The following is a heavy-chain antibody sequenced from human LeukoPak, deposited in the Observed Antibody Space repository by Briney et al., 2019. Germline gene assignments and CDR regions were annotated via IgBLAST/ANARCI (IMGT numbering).Heavy chain of an antibody. Sequence: SETLSLTCSVSGGSISISSYYWSWIRQPPGKGLEWIGYIYYSGSANYNPSLKSRVTISVDTSKNQFSLKLSSVTAADTAVYYCARDGMVPYGGNSRYYYGMDVWGQGTTVTVSS. CDR3: ARDGMVPYGGNSRYYYGMDV. CDR1: GGSISISSYY. D-gene: IGHD4-23*01. V-gene: IGHV4-61*01. CDR2: IYYSGSA. J-gene: IGHJ6*02.